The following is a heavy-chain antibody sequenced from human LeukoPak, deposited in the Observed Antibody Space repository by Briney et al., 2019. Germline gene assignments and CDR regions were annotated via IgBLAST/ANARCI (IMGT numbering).Heavy chain of an antibody. CDR3: AREWGIGTEDMDV. Sequence: GGSLRLSCAASGFTFSSYWMTWVRQAPGKGLEWVVNIKQDGSEKYYVDSGKGRFTISRDNAKNSLYLQMNSLRAEDTALYYCAREWGIGTEDMDVWGKGTTVTVSS. CDR2: IKQDGSEK. J-gene: IGHJ6*03. V-gene: IGHV3-7*03. D-gene: IGHD1-1*01. CDR1: GFTFSSYW.